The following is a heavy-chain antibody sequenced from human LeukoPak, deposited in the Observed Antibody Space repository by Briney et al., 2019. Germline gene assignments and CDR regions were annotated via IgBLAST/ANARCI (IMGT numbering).Heavy chain of an antibody. V-gene: IGHV1-2*04. CDR3: ARDGLSYGLNYYYYGMDV. CDR1: GYTFTGYY. J-gene: IGHJ6*02. D-gene: IGHD5-18*01. CDR2: INPNSGGT. Sequence: ASVKVSCKASGYTFTGYYMHWVRQAPGQGLEWMGWINPNSGGTNYAQKFQGWVTMTRDTSISTAYMELSRPRSDDTAVYYCARDGLSYGLNYYYYGMDVWGQGTTVTVSS.